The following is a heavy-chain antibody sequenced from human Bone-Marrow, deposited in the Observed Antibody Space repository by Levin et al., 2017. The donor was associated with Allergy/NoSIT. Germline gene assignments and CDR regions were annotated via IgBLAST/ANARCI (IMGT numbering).Heavy chain of an antibody. D-gene: IGHD6-13*01. J-gene: IGHJ3*02. CDR1: GFTFSSYA. CDR3: AKQASSSWRSAFDI. CDR2: ISGSGGST. V-gene: IGHV3-23*01. Sequence: GESLKISCAASGFTFSSYAMSWVRQAPGKGLEWVSAISGSGGSTYYADSVKGRFTISRDNSKNTLYLQMNSLRAEDTAVYYCAKQASSSWRSAFDIWGQGTMVTVSS.